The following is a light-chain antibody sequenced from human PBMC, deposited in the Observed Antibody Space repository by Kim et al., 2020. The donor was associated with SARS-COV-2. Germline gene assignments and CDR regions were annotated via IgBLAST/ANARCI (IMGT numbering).Light chain of an antibody. J-gene: IGKJ4*01. CDR2: ATS. CDR1: QSISTY. CDR3: QQSHTAPLLT. V-gene: IGKV1-39*01. Sequence: DIQMTQSPSSLAASVGDRVTIDCRAGQSISTYLNWYQQKPGKAPKLLIYATSTLQSGVPSRFSGSGSGTDFTLTISSLQPEDFATYYCQQSHTAPLLTFGGGTKVDIK.